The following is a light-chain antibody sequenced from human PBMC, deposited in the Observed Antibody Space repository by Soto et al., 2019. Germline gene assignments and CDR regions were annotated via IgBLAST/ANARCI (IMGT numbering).Light chain of an antibody. CDR3: QQYNNWPPIT. J-gene: IGKJ5*01. Sequence: EIVLTQSRATLSLSPGERGTLCCRSSQSVSSYLAWYQQKPGQAPRLLIYGASTRATGIPARFSGSGSGTEFTLIISSLQSEDFAVYYCQQYNNWPPITFGQGTRLEI. CDR2: GAS. CDR1: QSVSSY. V-gene: IGKV3-15*01.